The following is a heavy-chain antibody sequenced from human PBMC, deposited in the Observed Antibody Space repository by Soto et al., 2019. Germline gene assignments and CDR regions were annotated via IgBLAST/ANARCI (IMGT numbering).Heavy chain of an antibody. CDR2: IYYSGST. J-gene: IGHJ6*02. CDR1: GGSISSYY. CDR3: ARSSIARYYYYGMDV. D-gene: IGHD6-6*01. V-gene: IGHV4-59*01. Sequence: SETLSLTCTVSGGSISSYYWSWIRQPPGKGLEWIGYIYYSGSTTYNPSLKSRVTISVDTSKNQFSLKLSSVTAADTAVYYCARSSIARYYYYGMDVWGQGTTVTVSS.